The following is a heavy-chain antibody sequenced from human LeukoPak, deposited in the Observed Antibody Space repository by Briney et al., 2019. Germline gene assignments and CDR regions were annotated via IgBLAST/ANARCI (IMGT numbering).Heavy chain of an antibody. J-gene: IGHJ3*02. CDR1: GFTFSSYS. V-gene: IGHV3-21*01. Sequence: GGSLRLSCAASGFTFSSYSMNWVRQAPGEGLEWVSSISSSSSYIYYADSVKGRFTISRDNAKNSLYLQMNSLRAEDTAVYYCATFGSSGFAFDIWGQGTMVTVSS. CDR2: ISSSSSYI. CDR3: ATFGSSGFAFDI. D-gene: IGHD3-22*01.